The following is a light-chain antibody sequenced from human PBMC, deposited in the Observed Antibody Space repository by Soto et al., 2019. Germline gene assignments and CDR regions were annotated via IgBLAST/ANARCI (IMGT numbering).Light chain of an antibody. CDR3: QQANSFPIT. Sequence: DIQMTQSPSSVSASGGDRVTITCRASQTISNWLAWYQQKPGKAPRLLIYAASTLQGGVPSRFSGSGSGTEFTLTISSLQPEDFATYYCQQANSFPITFGQGTRLEFK. V-gene: IGKV1D-12*01. CDR1: QTISNW. CDR2: AAS. J-gene: IGKJ5*01.